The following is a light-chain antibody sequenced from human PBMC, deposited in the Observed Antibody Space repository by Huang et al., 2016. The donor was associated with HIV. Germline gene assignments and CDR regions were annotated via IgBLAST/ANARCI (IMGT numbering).Light chain of an antibody. CDR3: LQDYNYPWT. V-gene: IGKV1-6*01. Sequence: AIQMTQSPASLSASVGDRVTITCRASQDIRNDLGWYQQKPGKAPKLLIHATSRLQAGVPSRFSGSGAGTDYTLTITSLQPEDFATYYCLQDYNYPWTFGQGTKV. CDR1: QDIRND. CDR2: ATS. J-gene: IGKJ1*01.